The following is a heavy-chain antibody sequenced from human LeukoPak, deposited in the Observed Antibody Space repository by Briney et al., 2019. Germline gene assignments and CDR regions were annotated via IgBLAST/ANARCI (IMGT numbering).Heavy chain of an antibody. D-gene: IGHD3-10*01. CDR2: IYSGGST. CDR1: EFTVSSNY. Sequence: GGSLRLSCAASEFTVSSNYMSWVRQAPGKGLEWVSVIYSGGSTYYADSVKGRFTISRDNSKNTLYLQMNSLRAEDTAVYYCATSDYYGSGSLAYYYYGMDVWGKGTTVTVSS. CDR3: ATSDYYGSGSLAYYYYGMDV. V-gene: IGHV3-53*01. J-gene: IGHJ6*04.